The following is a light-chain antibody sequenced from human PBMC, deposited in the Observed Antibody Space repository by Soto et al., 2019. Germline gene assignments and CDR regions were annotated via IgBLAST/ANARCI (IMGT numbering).Light chain of an antibody. V-gene: IGKV1-39*01. J-gene: IGKJ2*01. CDR2: AAS. CDR3: QQYYSFPYT. Sequence: DIQMTQSPSSLSASVGDRVTITCRTSQTISDYLNWYQHKPGKAPKLLISAASSLQSGVPSRFSGSGSGTDFTLTISCLQSEDFATYYCQQYYSFPYTFGQGTKVDIK. CDR1: QTISDY.